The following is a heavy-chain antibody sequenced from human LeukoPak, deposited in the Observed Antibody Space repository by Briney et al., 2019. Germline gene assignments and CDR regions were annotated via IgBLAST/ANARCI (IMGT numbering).Heavy chain of an antibody. Sequence: GGSLRLSCATSGFTFSSYAMHWVRQAPGKGLEYVSAISSNGGSTYYANSVKGRFTISRDNSKNTLYLQMGSLRAEDMAVYYCARDQGSLVWFGEPLDYWGQGTLVTVSS. J-gene: IGHJ4*02. V-gene: IGHV3-64*01. D-gene: IGHD3-10*01. CDR1: GFTFSSYA. CDR2: ISSNGGST. CDR3: ARDQGSLVWFGEPLDY.